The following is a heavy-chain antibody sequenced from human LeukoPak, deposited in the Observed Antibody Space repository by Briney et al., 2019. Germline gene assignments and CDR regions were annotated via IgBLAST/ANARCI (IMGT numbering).Heavy chain of an antibody. CDR1: GFTFSNAW. CDR2: IKSKPDGGAI. Sequence: PGGSLRLSCAASGFTFSNAWMSWVRQAPGKGLEWVGRIKSKPDGGAIDYAAPVKGRFIISRDDSKDMLYLQMNSLKTEDTGVYYCTRDKLELRQFDDWGQGTLVTVSS. V-gene: IGHV3-15*01. D-gene: IGHD1-26*01. J-gene: IGHJ4*02. CDR3: TRDKLELRQFDD.